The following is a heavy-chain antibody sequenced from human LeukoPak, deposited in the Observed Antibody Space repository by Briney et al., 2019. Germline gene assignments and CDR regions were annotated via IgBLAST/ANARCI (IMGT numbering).Heavy chain of an antibody. CDR1: GITLSNYG. V-gene: IGHV3-23*01. Sequence: GGSLRLSCAVSGITLSNYGMSWVRQAPGKGLEWVAGISGSAGGTYYADSVKGRFTVSRDNAKNTLYLQLNNLRAEDTAVYFCAKRGVVIRVILVGFHKEAYHFDSLGQGALVTVSS. D-gene: IGHD3-22*01. CDR2: ISGSAGGT. CDR3: AKRGVVIRVILVGFHKEAYHFDS. J-gene: IGHJ4*02.